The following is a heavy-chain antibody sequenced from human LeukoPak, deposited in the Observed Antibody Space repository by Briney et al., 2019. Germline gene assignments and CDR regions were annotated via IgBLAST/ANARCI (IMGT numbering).Heavy chain of an antibody. CDR1: GYSISSGYY. CDR2: IYHSGST. Sequence: SETLSLTCTVSGYSISSGYYWGWIRQPPGKGLEWIGSIYHSGSTYYNPSLKSRVTISVDTSKNQFSLKLSSVTAADTAVYYCARLVRYGDYIQHWGQGTLVTVSS. J-gene: IGHJ1*01. D-gene: IGHD3-9*01. CDR3: ARLVRYGDYIQH. V-gene: IGHV4-38-2*02.